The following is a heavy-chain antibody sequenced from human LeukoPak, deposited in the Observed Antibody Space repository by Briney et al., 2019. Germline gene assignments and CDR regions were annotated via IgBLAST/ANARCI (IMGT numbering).Heavy chain of an antibody. CDR1: GFTFSSYW. D-gene: IGHD2-8*01. V-gene: IGHV3-30*02. CDR2: IQYDGSNE. CDR3: AKDRCSNGIGCYYYYMDV. Sequence: GGSLRLSCAASGFTFSSYWMSWVRQAPGKGLEWVAYIQYDGSNEQYADSVKGRFSISRDSSKNILYLQMNSLRAEDTAVYYCAKDRCSNGIGCYYYYMDVWGKGTTVTISS. J-gene: IGHJ6*03.